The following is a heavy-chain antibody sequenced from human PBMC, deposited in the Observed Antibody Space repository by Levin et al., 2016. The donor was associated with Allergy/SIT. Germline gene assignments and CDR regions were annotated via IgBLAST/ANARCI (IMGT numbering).Heavy chain of an antibody. CDR3: AKDTHYDSSGYHYYYYMDV. J-gene: IGHJ6*03. Sequence: VRQAPGKGLEWVSAISGSGGSTYYADSVKGRFTISRDNSKNTLYLQMNSLRAEDTAVYYCAKDTHYDSSGYHYYYYMDVWGKGTTVTVSS. D-gene: IGHD3-22*01. CDR2: ISGSGGST. V-gene: IGHV3-23*01.